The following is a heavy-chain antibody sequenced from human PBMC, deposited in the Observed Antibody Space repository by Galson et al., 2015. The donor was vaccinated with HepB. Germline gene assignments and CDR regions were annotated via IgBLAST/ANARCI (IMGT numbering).Heavy chain of an antibody. Sequence: SLRLSCAASGFTFSSYAMHWVRQAPGKGLEWVAVISYDGSNKYYADSVKGRFTISRDNSKNTLYLQMNSLRAEDTAVYYCARDPSPSGSYSLAFDYWGQGTLVTVSS. V-gene: IGHV3-30-3*01. J-gene: IGHJ4*02. D-gene: IGHD1-26*01. CDR3: ARDPSPSGSYSLAFDY. CDR1: GFTFSSYA. CDR2: ISYDGSNK.